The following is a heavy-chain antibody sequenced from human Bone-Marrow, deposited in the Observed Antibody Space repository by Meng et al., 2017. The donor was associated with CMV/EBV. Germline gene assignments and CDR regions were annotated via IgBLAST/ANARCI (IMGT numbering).Heavy chain of an antibody. Sequence: SETLSLTCTVSGGSISSSIYYWGWIRQPPGKGLEWIGSVYYSTSTYYNPYLKSRVTISVDTSKNQFSLKLPSMTAADTAVYYCASSRYSSSSWFDYWGQGTPATFSS. D-gene: IGHD6-6*01. CDR3: ASSRYSSSSWFDY. CDR1: GGSISSSIYY. V-gene: IGHV4-39*01. J-gene: IGHJ4*02. CDR2: VYYSTST.